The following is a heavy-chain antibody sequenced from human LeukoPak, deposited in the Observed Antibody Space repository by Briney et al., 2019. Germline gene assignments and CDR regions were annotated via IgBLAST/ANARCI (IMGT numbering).Heavy chain of an antibody. D-gene: IGHD6-25*01. V-gene: IGHV4-4*07. CDR1: GGSINSHY. J-gene: IGHJ3*02. CDR2: IYTTGAT. CDR3: ANKSGGGAFEI. Sequence: SETLSLTCTVSGGSINSHYWSWIRQPAGKGLEWIGIIYTTGATNYNPFLKSRVTMSVDTSKNQFSLKVNSVTAADTAVYFCANKSGGGAFEIWGQGTAVAVSS.